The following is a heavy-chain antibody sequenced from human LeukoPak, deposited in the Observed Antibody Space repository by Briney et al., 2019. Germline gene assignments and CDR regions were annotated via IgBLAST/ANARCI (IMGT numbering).Heavy chain of an antibody. CDR3: ARRGRGDAFDI. CDR1: GYILTSYW. Sequence: GESLKISCEGSGYILTSYWIGWVRQMPGKGLEWMGIIYAGDSDTRYSPSFQGQVTISADKSIRTAYLQWSSLKASDTATYYCARRGRGDAFDIWGRGTMVTVSS. CDR2: IYAGDSDT. V-gene: IGHV5-51*01. J-gene: IGHJ3*02. D-gene: IGHD3-10*01.